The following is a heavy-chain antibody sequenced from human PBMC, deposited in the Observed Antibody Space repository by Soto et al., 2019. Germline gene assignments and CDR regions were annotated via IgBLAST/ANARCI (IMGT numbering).Heavy chain of an antibody. CDR2: IKSKTDGGTT. CDR3: TTGYCSSTSCYKIDY. V-gene: IGHV3-15*01. J-gene: IGHJ4*02. D-gene: IGHD2-2*02. Sequence: GGSLRLSCAASGFTFSNAWMSWVRQAPGKGLEWVGRIKSKTDGGTTDYAAPVKGRFIISRDDSKNTLYLQMNSLKTEDTAVYYCTTGYCSSTSCYKIDYWGQGTLVTVSS. CDR1: GFTFSNAW.